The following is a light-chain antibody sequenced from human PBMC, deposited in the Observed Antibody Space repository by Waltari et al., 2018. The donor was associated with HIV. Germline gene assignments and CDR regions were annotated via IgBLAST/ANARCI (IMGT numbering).Light chain of an antibody. J-gene: IGKJ3*01. V-gene: IGKV3-11*01. Sequence: EIVLTQSPVTLSLSPGERATLSCRASQSVSSYLAWYQQKPGQAPRLLIYDASNRATGIPARFSGSWSGTDFTLTISSLEPEDFAVYYCQQRSNWPPFTFGPGTKVDIK. CDR3: QQRSNWPPFT. CDR1: QSVSSY. CDR2: DAS.